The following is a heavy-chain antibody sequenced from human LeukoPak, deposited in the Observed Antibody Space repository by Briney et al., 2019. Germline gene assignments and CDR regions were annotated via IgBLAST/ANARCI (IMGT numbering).Heavy chain of an antibody. CDR1: SGSISSHY. V-gene: IGHV4-59*08. CDR3: ARRRSGPTVNYFDN. J-gene: IGHJ4*02. Sequence: PSETLSLTCTVSSGSISSHYWSWIRQPPGKALEWLGYIDYTGTTTYNPSLKSRVTISVDPSNNQFSLKLSSVTAADTAVYYCARRRSGPTVNYFDNWGQGTLVTVSS. D-gene: IGHD1-26*01. CDR2: IDYTGTT.